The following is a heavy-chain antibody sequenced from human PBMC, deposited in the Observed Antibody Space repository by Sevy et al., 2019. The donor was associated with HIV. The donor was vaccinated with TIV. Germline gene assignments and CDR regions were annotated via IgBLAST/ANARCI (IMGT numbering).Heavy chain of an antibody. CDR1: GFTFNFFS. CDR2: ISFDGSNE. V-gene: IGHV3-30-3*01. Sequence: GGSLRLSCAASGFTFNFFSMHWVRQAPGKGLEWVATISFDGSNEHYADSVKGRFTISRDNSKNSLFLQMNSLRDDDSAVYYCALERLSSAVAEYFHNWGQGTLVTVSS. CDR3: ALERLSSAVAEYFHN. D-gene: IGHD1-1*01. J-gene: IGHJ1*01.